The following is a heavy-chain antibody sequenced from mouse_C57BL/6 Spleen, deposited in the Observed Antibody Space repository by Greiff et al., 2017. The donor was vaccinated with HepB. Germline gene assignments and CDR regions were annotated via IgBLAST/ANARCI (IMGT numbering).Heavy chain of an antibody. V-gene: IGHV1-82*01. Sequence: QVQLQQSGPELVKPGASVKISCKASGYAFSSSWMNWVKQRPGKGLEWIGRIYPGDGDTNYNGKFKSKATLTADKSSSTAYMQLSSLPSEDSAVYFCAELSSWFAYWGQATLVTVSA. CDR3: AELSSWFAY. CDR2: IYPGDGDT. J-gene: IGHJ3*01. CDR1: GYAFSSSW.